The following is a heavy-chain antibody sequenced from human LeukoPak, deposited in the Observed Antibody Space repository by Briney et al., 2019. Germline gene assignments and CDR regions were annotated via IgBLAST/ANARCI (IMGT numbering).Heavy chain of an antibody. CDR1: GFTFSTYW. J-gene: IGHJ5*02. Sequence: PGGSLRLSCAASGFTFSTYWMHWVRHAPGKGLVWVSRINGDGSSTNYADSVKGRFTISRDNAKNTLYLQMDSLRAEDTAVYYCARDFRSAGDDPWGQGTLVTVSS. CDR3: ARDFRSAGDDP. CDR2: INGDGSST. V-gene: IGHV3-74*01. D-gene: IGHD3-16*01.